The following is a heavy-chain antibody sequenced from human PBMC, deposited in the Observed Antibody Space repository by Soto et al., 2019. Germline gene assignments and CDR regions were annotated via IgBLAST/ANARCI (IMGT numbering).Heavy chain of an antibody. J-gene: IGHJ4*02. CDR2: ISGSGGST. CDR1: GFTFSSYA. Sequence: PGGSLRLSCAASGFTFSSYAMSWVRQAPGKGLEWVSAISGSGGSTYYADSVKGRFTISRDNSKNTLYLQMNSPRAEDTAVYYCAKDSVPGIAVAGYFDYWGQGTLVTVSS. D-gene: IGHD6-19*01. CDR3: AKDSVPGIAVAGYFDY. V-gene: IGHV3-23*01.